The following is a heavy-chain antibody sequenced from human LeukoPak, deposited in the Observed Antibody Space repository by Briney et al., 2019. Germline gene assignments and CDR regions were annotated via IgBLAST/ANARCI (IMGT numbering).Heavy chain of an antibody. V-gene: IGHV3-30*04. CDR1: GFNFNTFS. Sequence: AGGSLRLSCAASGFNFNTFSLHWVRQAPGKGLEWVALISYDGSNKNYASSVKGRFTISRDNSRNTLYLQMNSLRAEDTAVYYCARARGMAYLDYWGQGTLVTVSS. D-gene: IGHD5-24*01. CDR3: ARARGMAYLDY. CDR2: ISYDGSNK. J-gene: IGHJ4*02.